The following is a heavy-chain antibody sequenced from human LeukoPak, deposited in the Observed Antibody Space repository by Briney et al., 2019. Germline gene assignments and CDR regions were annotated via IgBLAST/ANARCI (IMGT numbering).Heavy chain of an antibody. Sequence: GASVKVSCKASGGTFSSYAISWVRQAPGQGLEWMGGIIPIFGTANYAQKFQGRVTITADESTSTAYMELSSLRSEDTAVYYCALSELRGQYYFDYWGQATLVTVSS. CDR3: ALSELRGQYYFDY. CDR2: IIPIFGTA. J-gene: IGHJ4*02. V-gene: IGHV1-69*13. D-gene: IGHD4-17*01. CDR1: GGTFSSYA.